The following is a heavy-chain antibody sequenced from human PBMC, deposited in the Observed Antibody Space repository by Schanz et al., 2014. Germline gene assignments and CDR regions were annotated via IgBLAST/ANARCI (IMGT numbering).Heavy chain of an antibody. V-gene: IGHV1-3*01. D-gene: IGHD6-13*01. CDR2: INPSNGNT. CDR1: GYTLKDHA. CDR3: ARDLRAAAESWFDP. Sequence: QVQLGQSGPEVKKPGASVKVSCQASGYTLKDHAMHWVRQAPGQDLEWLGWINPSNGNTHYSPKLNGRVSIASDTAASTVYLHFSSLKSDDTAVYYCARDLRAAAESWFDPWGQGTPITVSS. J-gene: IGHJ5*02.